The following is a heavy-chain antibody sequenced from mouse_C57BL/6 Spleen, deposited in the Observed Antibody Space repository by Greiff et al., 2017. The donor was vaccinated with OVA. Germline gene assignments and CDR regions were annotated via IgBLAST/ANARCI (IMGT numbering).Heavy chain of an antibody. J-gene: IGHJ2*01. CDR1: GFTFSSYT. V-gene: IGHV5-9*01. CDR3: AREFSYYFDY. Sequence: EVQRVESGGGLVKPGGSLKLSCAASGFTFSSYTMSWVRQTPEKRLEWVATISGGGGNTYYPDSVKGRFTISRDNAKNTLYLQMSSLRSEDTALYYCAREFSYYFDYWGQGTTLTVSS. CDR2: ISGGGGNT.